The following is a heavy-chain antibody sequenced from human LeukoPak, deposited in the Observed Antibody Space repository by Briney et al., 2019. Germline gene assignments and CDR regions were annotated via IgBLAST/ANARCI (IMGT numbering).Heavy chain of an antibody. Sequence: GRSLRLSCAASGFTFCGFRVHSGPQAPGPRLMWVSHITDDGSSRSYTDSVKGRFTISRDNAKNTLYLQMNCLRAEDTAVYYCTRGQSPRHDAFDIWGQGTMVTVSS. CDR2: ITDDGSSR. V-gene: IGHV3-74*01. CDR1: GFTFCGFR. CDR3: TRGQSPRHDAFDI. J-gene: IGHJ3*02.